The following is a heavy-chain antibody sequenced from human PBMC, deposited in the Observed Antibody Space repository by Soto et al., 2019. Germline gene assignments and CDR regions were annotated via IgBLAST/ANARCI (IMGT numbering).Heavy chain of an antibody. J-gene: IGHJ4*02. D-gene: IGHD3-22*01. CDR3: ARDTKMLAPLIYMDH. CDR1: GFTFNIYS. CDR2: ISSRSSNI. V-gene: IGHV3-21*01. Sequence: VGSLRLSGAASGFTFNIYSMNWVRQAPGKGLEWVSSISSRSSNIDYADSVKGRFTISRDNANNSLYLQMNNLSADDTAVYYCARDTKMLAPLIYMDHWGRGTLVTVSS.